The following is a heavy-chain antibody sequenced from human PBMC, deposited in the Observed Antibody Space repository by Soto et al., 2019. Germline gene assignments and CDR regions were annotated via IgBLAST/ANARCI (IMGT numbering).Heavy chain of an antibody. CDR1: GFTFSSYG. CDR3: AKAKGLLWFGEVYYFDY. V-gene: IGHV3-30*18. CDR2: ISYDGSNK. Sequence: VQLVESGGGVVQPGRSLRLSCAASGFTFSSYGMHWVRQAPGKGLEWVAVISYDGSNKYYADSVKGRFTISRDNSKNTLYLQMNSLRAEDTAVYYCAKAKGLLWFGEVYYFDYWGQGTLVTVSS. D-gene: IGHD3-10*01. J-gene: IGHJ4*02.